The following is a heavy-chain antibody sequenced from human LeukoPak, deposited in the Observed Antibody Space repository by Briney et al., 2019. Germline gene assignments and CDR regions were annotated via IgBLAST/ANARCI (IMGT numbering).Heavy chain of an antibody. CDR3: ARDSSVQPGSFDY. Sequence: ASVKVSCKASGYTFTNYGISWVRQAPGQGLEWMGWMNPNSGNTDYSQKFQGRVTMTRNTSISTAYMELSSLRSEDTAVYYCARDSSVQPGSFDYWGQGTLVTVSS. CDR1: GYTFTNYG. CDR2: MNPNSGNT. J-gene: IGHJ4*02. D-gene: IGHD2-15*01. V-gene: IGHV1-8*02.